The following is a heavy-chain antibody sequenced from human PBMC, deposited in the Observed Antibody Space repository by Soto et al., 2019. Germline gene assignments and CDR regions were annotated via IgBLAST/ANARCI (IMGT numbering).Heavy chain of an antibody. CDR1: GGSISTVGHY. D-gene: IGHD1-1*01. J-gene: IGHJ4*02. V-gene: IGHV4-31*03. CDR3: ARATGTLRSRNCDY. Sequence: SETLSLTCSVSGGSISTVGHYWTWIHQPPGKGLEWIGSIYHTGSTYYSKSLRNRLTMSVDTSKSQFSLRLSSVTAADTAVYYCARATGTLRSRNCDYWGQGSLVTVSS. CDR2: IYHTGST.